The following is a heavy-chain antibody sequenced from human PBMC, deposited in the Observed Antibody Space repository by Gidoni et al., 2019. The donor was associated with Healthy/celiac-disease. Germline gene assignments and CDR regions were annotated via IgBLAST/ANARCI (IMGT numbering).Heavy chain of an antibody. CDR3: ARQRGSGWYYFDY. Sequence: QLQLQESGPGLVKPSETLSLTCTVSGGSISSSSYYWGWIRQPPGKGLEWIGSIYYSGSTYYTPSLKSRVTISVDTSKNQFSLKLSSVTAADTAVYYCARQRGSGWYYFDYWGQGTLVTVSS. CDR1: GGSISSSSYY. V-gene: IGHV4-39*01. J-gene: IGHJ4*02. D-gene: IGHD6-19*01. CDR2: IYYSGST.